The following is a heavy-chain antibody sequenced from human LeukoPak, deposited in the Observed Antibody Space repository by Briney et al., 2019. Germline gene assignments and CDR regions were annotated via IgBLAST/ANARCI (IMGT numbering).Heavy chain of an antibody. V-gene: IGHV4-61*02. Sequence: PSETLSLTCSVSGASMSSGDYHWTWLRQPAGKGPEWIGRIFKGVSTNYNPSLKSRATISQDTSKNQFSLDLMSVTAADTAVYYCALRNFGIGFHIWGQGTLVTVSS. CDR2: IFKGVST. CDR3: ALRNFGIGFHI. J-gene: IGHJ3*02. D-gene: IGHD3-9*01. CDR1: GASMSSGDYH.